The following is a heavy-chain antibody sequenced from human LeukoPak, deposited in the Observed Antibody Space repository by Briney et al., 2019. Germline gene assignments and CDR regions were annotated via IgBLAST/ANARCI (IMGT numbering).Heavy chain of an antibody. CDR3: ARVAGGFWSGYFDY. J-gene: IGHJ4*02. Sequence: GASVKVSCKASGGTLSNYAISWVRQAPGQGLEWMGGIVPVFGTTKYAQRFQGRVTTTTDESTSTAYMEVSSLTSEDTAVYYCARVAGGFWSGYFDYWGQGTLVTVSS. CDR2: IVPVFGTT. CDR1: GGTLSNYA. V-gene: IGHV1-69*05. D-gene: IGHD3-3*01.